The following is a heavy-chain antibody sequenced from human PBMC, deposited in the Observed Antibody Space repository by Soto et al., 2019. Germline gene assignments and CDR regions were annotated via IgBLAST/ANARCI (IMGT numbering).Heavy chain of an antibody. D-gene: IGHD3-10*01. CDR3: ARVGGYGMDV. V-gene: IGHV4-59*08. Sequence: PSETLSLTCSVSGGSISSYYWTWIRQPPGRGLEYIGYISYSGNTYYNPSLRGRVTISLDTSKNQFSLKLSSVTAADTAVYYCARVGGYGMDVWGQGTTVTVSS. CDR1: GGSISSYY. J-gene: IGHJ6*02. CDR2: ISYSGNT.